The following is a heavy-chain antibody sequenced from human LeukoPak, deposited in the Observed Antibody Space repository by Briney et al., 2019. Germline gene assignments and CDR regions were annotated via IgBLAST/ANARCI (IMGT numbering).Heavy chain of an antibody. CDR2: ISGSGTST. J-gene: IGHJ4*02. CDR3: ARDLGYCTNGVCHTRFDY. CDR1: GFTFSSYA. Sequence: GGSLRLSCAASGFTFSSYALSWVRQAPGKGLEWVSAISGSGTSTYSADSVKGRFTISRDNSKNTLYLHMNSLRAEDTAVYYCARDLGYCTNGVCHTRFDYWGQGTLVAVSS. D-gene: IGHD2-8*01. V-gene: IGHV3-23*01.